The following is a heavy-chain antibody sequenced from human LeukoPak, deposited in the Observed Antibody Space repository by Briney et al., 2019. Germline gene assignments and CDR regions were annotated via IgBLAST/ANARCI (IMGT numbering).Heavy chain of an antibody. J-gene: IGHJ4*02. CDR2: IYYSGST. Sequence: SETLSLTCTVSGGSISSSSYSWGWIRQPPGKGLEWIGSIYYSGSTYYNPSLKSRVTISVDTSKNQFSLKLSSVTAADTAVYYCARLALPDYYDSSGYSDYWGQGTLVTVSS. V-gene: IGHV4-39*01. D-gene: IGHD3-22*01. CDR1: GGSISSSSYS. CDR3: ARLALPDYYDSSGYSDY.